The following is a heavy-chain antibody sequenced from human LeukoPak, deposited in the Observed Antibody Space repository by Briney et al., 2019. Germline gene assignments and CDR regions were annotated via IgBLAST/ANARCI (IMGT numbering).Heavy chain of an antibody. J-gene: IGHJ6*02. CDR3: ARVVNYEILAVNPYDYDDVDV. Sequence: SETLSLTCTVSGGSIRSSYYYWSWIRQHPGKGLEWIGYIYSSGSTYYNPSLKSRVTISVDTSENQFSLRLSSVTAADTAVYYYARVVNYEILAVNPYDYDDVDVWGQGTTVTVSS. CDR2: IYSSGST. CDR1: GGSIRSSYYY. D-gene: IGHD3-9*01. V-gene: IGHV4-31*03.